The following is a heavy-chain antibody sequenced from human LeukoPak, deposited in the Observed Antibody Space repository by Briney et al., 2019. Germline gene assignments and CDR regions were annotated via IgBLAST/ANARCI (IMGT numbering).Heavy chain of an antibody. Sequence: GGSLRLSCAASGFTVSSNYMSWVRQAPGKGLEWVSVIYSGGSTYNADSVKGRFTISRDNSKNTVYLQMNSLRAEDTALYYCAKDPNGDYVGAFDAWGQGTMVTVSS. V-gene: IGHV3-66*01. CDR1: GFTVSSNY. CDR2: IYSGGST. D-gene: IGHD3-10*02. J-gene: IGHJ3*01. CDR3: AKDPNGDYVGAFDA.